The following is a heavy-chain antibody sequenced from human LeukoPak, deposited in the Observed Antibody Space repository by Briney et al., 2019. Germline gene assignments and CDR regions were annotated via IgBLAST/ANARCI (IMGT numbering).Heavy chain of an antibody. J-gene: IGHJ4*02. Sequence: GGSLRLSCAASGFTLSSYSMNWVRQAPGKGLEWVSYISSSSSTIYYADSVKGRFTISRDNAKNSLYLQMNSLRAEDTAVYYCARDSRGSGSRYYFDYWGQGTLVTVSS. CDR2: ISSSSSTI. V-gene: IGHV3-48*01. CDR1: GFTLSSYS. CDR3: ARDSRGSGSRYYFDY. D-gene: IGHD3-10*01.